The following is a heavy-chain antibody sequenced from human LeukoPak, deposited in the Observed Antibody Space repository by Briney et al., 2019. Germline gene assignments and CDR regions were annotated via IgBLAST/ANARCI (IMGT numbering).Heavy chain of an antibody. CDR3: ARDSGPLFDP. CDR1: GFTFDDYA. D-gene: IGHD7-27*01. V-gene: IGHV3-9*01. CDR2: ISWNSGNI. Sequence: GGSLRLSCAASGFTFDDYAMHWVRQAPGKGLEWVSGISWNSGNIGYADSVKGRFTISRDNAKNSLYLQMNDLRVEDTAVYYCARDSGPLFDPWGHGTLVTVSS. J-gene: IGHJ5*02.